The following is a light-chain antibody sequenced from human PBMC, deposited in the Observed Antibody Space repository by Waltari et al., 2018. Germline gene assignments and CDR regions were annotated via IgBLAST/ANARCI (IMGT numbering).Light chain of an antibody. Sequence: DIQMTQSPSSLSASVGDRVTITCQASHDISKYLNWYQQKTGKAPKLLIYDASNLETGVPSRFSGSGSGTDFSFTISSLQPDDIGTYYCQHYDSRTFGQGTKVEIK. CDR1: HDISKY. J-gene: IGKJ1*01. CDR2: DAS. CDR3: QHYDSRT. V-gene: IGKV1-33*01.